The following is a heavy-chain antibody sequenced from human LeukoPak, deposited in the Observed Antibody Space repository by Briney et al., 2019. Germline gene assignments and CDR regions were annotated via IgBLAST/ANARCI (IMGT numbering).Heavy chain of an antibody. CDR1: GFTFSSYA. V-gene: IGHV3-23*01. Sequence: GGSLRLSCAASGFTFSSYAMSWVRQAPGKGLEWVSSISGSDGSTYYADSVKGRFTISRDNSKNTLYLQMNSLRAEDTAVYYCARASAVVAASFSGYYYYMDVWGKGTTVTVSS. CDR2: ISGSDGST. D-gene: IGHD2-15*01. CDR3: ARASAVVAASFSGYYYYMDV. J-gene: IGHJ6*03.